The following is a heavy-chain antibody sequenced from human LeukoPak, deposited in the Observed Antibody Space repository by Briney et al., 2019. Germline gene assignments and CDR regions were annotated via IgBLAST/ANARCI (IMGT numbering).Heavy chain of an antibody. D-gene: IGHD2-15*01. V-gene: IGHV4-4*07. CDR1: GGSINNYY. CDR2: IYTRGST. Sequence: PSETLSLTCTVSGGSINNYYWSWIRQPAGKGLEWIGRIYTRGSTNYNPSLKSRVTMSVDTSKNQFSLKPSSVTAADTAVHYCARGRYCSADICSGGDAFDIWGQGTMVSVSS. J-gene: IGHJ3*02. CDR3: ARGRYCSADICSGGDAFDI.